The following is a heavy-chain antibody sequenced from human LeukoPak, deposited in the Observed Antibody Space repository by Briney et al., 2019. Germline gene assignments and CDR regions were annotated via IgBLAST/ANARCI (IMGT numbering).Heavy chain of an antibody. Sequence: SETLSLTCTVSGGSISGYYWSWIRQPPGKGLERIGYIYYSGSTNYNPSLKSRVTISVDTSKNQFSLKLSSVTAADTAVYYCAREWRVFYYNSSGYQARTFDIWGQGTMVTVSS. CDR2: IYYSGST. CDR3: AREWRVFYYNSSGYQARTFDI. J-gene: IGHJ3*02. D-gene: IGHD3-22*01. CDR1: GGSISGYY. V-gene: IGHV4-59*01.